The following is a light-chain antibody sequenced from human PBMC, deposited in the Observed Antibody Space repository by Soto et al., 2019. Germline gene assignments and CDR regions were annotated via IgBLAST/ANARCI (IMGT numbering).Light chain of an antibody. Sequence: QSVLTQPPSASGTPGQRVTISCSGSSSNIGSNTVNWYQQLPGTAPKLLIYSNNQRPSGVPDRFSGSKSGTSASLAISGLQSEDEADYHCASYAGGKNFYVFGTGTKLTVL. CDR3: ASYAGGKNFYV. CDR1: SSNIGSNT. V-gene: IGLV1-44*01. CDR2: SNN. J-gene: IGLJ1*01.